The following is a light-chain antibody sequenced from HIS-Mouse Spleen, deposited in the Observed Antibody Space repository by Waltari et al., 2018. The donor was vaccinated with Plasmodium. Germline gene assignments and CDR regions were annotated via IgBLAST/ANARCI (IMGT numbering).Light chain of an antibody. J-gene: IGLJ2*01. V-gene: IGLV2-8*01. CDR1: SRHVGGYNY. CDR2: EVS. Sequence: QSALTQPPSASGFPGQSVTISCTGTSRHVGGYNYVPWYQQHPGKAPQLMIYEVSKRPSGVPDRFSGSKSGNTASLTVSGLQAEDEADYYCSSYAGSNNLVFGGGTKLTVL. CDR3: SSYAGSNNLV.